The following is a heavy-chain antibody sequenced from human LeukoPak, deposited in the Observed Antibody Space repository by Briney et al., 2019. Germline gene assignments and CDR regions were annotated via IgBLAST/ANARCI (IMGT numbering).Heavy chain of an antibody. CDR3: ARDLATVTTN. J-gene: IGHJ4*02. Sequence: GGSLRLSCAASGFTFSSYGMSWVRQAPGKGLEWVSVIYSGGSTYYADSVKGRFTISRDNSKNTLYLQMNSLRAEDTAVYYCARDLATVTTNWGQGTLVTVSS. CDR2: IYSGGST. CDR1: GFTFSSYG. D-gene: IGHD4-17*01. V-gene: IGHV3-66*01.